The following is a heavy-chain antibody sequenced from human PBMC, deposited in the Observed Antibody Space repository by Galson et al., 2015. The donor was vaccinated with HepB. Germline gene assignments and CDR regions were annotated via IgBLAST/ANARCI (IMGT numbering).Heavy chain of an antibody. Sequence: SVKVSCKASGYTFTRYTVNWVRQAPGQGLQWMGRINTNTGNPTYAQGFTGRFVFSLDTSVSTAYLQISTLKAEDTAVYYCARDYGGEGDWLDPWGQGTLLTVSS. J-gene: IGHJ5*02. CDR2: INTNTGNP. D-gene: IGHD4/OR15-4a*01. CDR1: GYTFTRYT. V-gene: IGHV7-4-1*02. CDR3: ARDYGGEGDWLDP.